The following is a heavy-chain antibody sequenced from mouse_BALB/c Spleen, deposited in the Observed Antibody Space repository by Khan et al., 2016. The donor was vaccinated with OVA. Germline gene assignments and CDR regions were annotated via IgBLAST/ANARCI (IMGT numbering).Heavy chain of an antibody. CDR2: IYPGTDNS. Sequence: QVQLKESGAELVRPGASVKLSCKTSGYNFTSYWIHWVKQRSGQGLEWIARIYPGTDNSYYNEKFKDKATLTADKSSSTAYMQLSSLKSEDPDASFCEREEALYPFDHWGQGTTVTVSS. V-gene: IGHV1-76*01. J-gene: IGHJ2*01. D-gene: IGHD3-2*02. CDR1: GYNFTSYW. CDR3: EREEALYPFDH.